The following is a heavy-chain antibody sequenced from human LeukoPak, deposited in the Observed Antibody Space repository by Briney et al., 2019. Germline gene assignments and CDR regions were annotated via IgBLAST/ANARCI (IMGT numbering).Heavy chain of an antibody. CDR1: GFSLSSYA. Sequence: GGSLRLSCTVSGFSLSSYALSWVRRAPGKGLEWVSAISGSGGTTYYADSVKGRFIISRDNSKNTLYLQMNSLRAEDTAVYYCAKDRSWSVGTTTHFDYWGQGTLVPVSS. D-gene: IGHD1-26*01. CDR2: ISGSGGTT. J-gene: IGHJ4*02. CDR3: AKDRSWSVGTTTHFDY. V-gene: IGHV3-23*01.